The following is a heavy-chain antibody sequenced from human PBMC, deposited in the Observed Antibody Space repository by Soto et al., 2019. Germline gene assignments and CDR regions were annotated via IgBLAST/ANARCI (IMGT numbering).Heavy chain of an antibody. Sequence: EVQLLESGGGLVQPGGSLRLSCAASGFTFSSYAMSWVRQAPGKGLEWVSAISGSGGSTYYADSVKGRFTISRDNSKNTLYLQMNSLRAEDTAVYYCAKDEGLWGGLVDYFDYWGQGTLVTVSS. V-gene: IGHV3-23*01. CDR2: ISGSGGST. CDR3: AKDEGLWGGLVDYFDY. J-gene: IGHJ4*02. D-gene: IGHD3-16*01. CDR1: GFTFSSYA.